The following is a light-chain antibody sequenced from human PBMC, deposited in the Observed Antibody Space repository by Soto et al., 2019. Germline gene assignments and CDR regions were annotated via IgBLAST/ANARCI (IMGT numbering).Light chain of an antibody. CDR3: CSYAGSTTYVV. V-gene: IGLV2-23*02. CDR2: EVS. J-gene: IGLJ2*01. CDR1: SSDVGSYNI. Sequence: QSALTQSASVSGSPGQSITISCTGTSSDVGSYNIVSWYQQHPDKAPKLMIYEVSKRPSGVSNRFSGSKSGNTASLRISGRQAEDEADYYCCSYAGSTTYVVFGGGTKLTVL.